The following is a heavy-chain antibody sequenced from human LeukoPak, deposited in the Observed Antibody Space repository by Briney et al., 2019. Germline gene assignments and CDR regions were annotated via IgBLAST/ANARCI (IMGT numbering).Heavy chain of an antibody. V-gene: IGHV3-13*01. J-gene: IGHJ6*02. CDR3: ARAFEGYYYYGMDV. Sequence: PGGSLRLSCAASGFTFSSYDMHWVRQATGKGLEWVSAIGTAGDTYYPGSVKGRFTISRENAKNSLYLQMNSLRAGDTAVYYCARAFEGYYYYGMDVWGQGTTVTVSS. CDR1: GFTFSSYD. D-gene: IGHD3-16*01. CDR2: IGTAGDT.